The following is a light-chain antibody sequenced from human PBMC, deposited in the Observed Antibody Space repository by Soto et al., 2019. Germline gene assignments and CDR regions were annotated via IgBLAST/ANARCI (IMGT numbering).Light chain of an antibody. Sequence: DIQMTQSPSSLSASVGDRVIITCRASQSISSHLNWYQQKPGNAPKVLISAASSLQSGVPSRFSGSGSGTDFTLTISSLQPEDYATYYCQQSYSSLYTFGQGTKVDIK. CDR3: QQSYSSLYT. CDR1: QSISSH. CDR2: AAS. J-gene: IGKJ2*01. V-gene: IGKV1-39*01.